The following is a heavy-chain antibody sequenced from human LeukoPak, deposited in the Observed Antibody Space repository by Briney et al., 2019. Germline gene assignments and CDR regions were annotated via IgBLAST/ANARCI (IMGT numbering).Heavy chain of an antibody. V-gene: IGHV3-23*01. CDR2: ISGSGGST. CDR1: GFTFSTYA. J-gene: IGHJ6*02. D-gene: IGHD6-6*01. Sequence: GGSLRLSCAASGFTFSTYAMSWVRQAPGKGLEWVSSISGSGGSTYYADSVKGRFTISRDNSKRSLYLHMNRLRAEDTAVYYCEKDLSSSSWYYYGMDVWGQGTTVAVSS. CDR3: EKDLSSSSWYYYGMDV.